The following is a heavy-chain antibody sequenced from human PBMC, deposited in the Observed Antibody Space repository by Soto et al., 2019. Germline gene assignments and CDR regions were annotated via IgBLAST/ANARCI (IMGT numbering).Heavy chain of an antibody. CDR3: AKVHILTGYYGMDV. J-gene: IGHJ6*02. CDR1: GFTFDDYT. Sequence: GGSLRLSCAASGFTFDDYTMHWVRQAPGKGLERVSLISWDGGSTYYADSVKGRFTISRDNSKNSLYLQMNSLRTEDTALYYCAKVHILTGYYGMDVWGQGTTVTVSS. CDR2: ISWDGGST. V-gene: IGHV3-43*01. D-gene: IGHD3-9*01.